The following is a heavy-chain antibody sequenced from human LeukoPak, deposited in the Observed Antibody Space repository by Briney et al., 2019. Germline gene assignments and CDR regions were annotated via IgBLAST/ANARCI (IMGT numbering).Heavy chain of an antibody. J-gene: IGHJ4*02. D-gene: IGHD6-13*01. Sequence: GASLQISCKGSGSSFTSYWIGWVRQMPGKGLEWMGIIYPGDSDTRYSPSFEGQVTISADKSISTAYLQWSSLKASDTAMYYCASSHISNWDYWGQGTLVTVSS. CDR2: IYPGDSDT. CDR3: ASSHISNWDY. V-gene: IGHV5-51*01. CDR1: GSSFTSYW.